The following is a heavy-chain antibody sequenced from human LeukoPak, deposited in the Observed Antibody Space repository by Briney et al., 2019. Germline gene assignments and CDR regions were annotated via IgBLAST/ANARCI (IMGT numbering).Heavy chain of an antibody. D-gene: IGHD3-22*01. CDR2: IYHLGIT. CDR3: VVVMDAFDI. V-gene: IGHV4-4*02. CDR1: GGSISTTNW. Sequence: SGTLSLTCAVSGGSISTTNWWTWVRQPPGKGLEWIGEIYHLGITNYNPSLESRVTMSVDTSKNQFSLKLSSVTAADTAVYYCVVVMDAFDIWGQGTMVTVSS. J-gene: IGHJ3*02.